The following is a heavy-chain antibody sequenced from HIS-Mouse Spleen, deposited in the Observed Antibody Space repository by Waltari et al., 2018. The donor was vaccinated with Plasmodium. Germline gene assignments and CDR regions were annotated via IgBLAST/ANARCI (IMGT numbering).Heavy chain of an antibody. CDR3: ARGRWNHAFDI. D-gene: IGHD1-1*01. CDR1: GLTFSSYD. J-gene: IGHJ3*02. V-gene: IGHV3-13*01. Sequence: EVQLVESGGGLVQPGGSLRLSCAASGLTFSSYDMPWVRQATGKGLKRVSAMGIAGDTYYPVSVKGRFTISRENAKNSLYLQMNSLGAGDTAVYYCARGRWNHAFDIWGQGTMVTVSS. CDR2: MGIAGDT.